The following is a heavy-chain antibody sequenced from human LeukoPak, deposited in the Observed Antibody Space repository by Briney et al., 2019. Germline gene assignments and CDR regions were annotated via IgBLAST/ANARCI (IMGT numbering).Heavy chain of an antibody. CDR2: IFYSGTT. V-gene: IGHV4-59*11. J-gene: IGHJ4*02. Sequence: SETLSLTCTVSNDSISPLYWGWIRQPPGKGLEFIGYIFYSGTTNFNPSLKSRVTLSVDTSKNQFSLRLNSVTAADTAVYYCARGGSAAKYYFDSWGQGTLVTVFS. D-gene: IGHD6-13*01. CDR3: ARGGSAAKYYFDS. CDR1: NDSISPLY.